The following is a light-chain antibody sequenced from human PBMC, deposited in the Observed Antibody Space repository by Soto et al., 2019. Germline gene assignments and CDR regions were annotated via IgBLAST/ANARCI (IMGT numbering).Light chain of an antibody. CDR1: QRVISSY. CDR3: QQYGSAPWT. Sequence: EIVLTQSPGTLSLSPGERATLSFRASQRVISSYLALYQQKPGQAPRPLIYGASSRAIGIPDRFSGSGSGTDFTLTISRLEPEDFAVYYCQQYGSAPWTCGQGTKVEIK. V-gene: IGKV3-20*01. J-gene: IGKJ1*01. CDR2: GAS.